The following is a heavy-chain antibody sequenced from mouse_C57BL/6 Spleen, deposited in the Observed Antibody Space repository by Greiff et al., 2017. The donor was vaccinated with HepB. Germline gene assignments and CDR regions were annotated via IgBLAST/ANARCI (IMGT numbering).Heavy chain of an antibody. CDR3: ASSRTGTSYYFDY. Sequence: EVQLQQSGPELVKPGASVKISCKASGYTFTDYYMNWVKQSHGKSLEWIGDINPNNGGTSYNQKFKGKATLTVDKSSSTAYMELRSLTSEDSAVYYCASSRTGTSYYFDYWGQGTTLTVSS. CDR1: GYTFTDYY. J-gene: IGHJ2*01. V-gene: IGHV1-26*01. D-gene: IGHD4-1*01. CDR2: INPNNGGT.